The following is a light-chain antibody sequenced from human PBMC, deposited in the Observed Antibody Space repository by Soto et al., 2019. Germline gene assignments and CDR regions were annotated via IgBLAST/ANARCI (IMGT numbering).Light chain of an antibody. CDR2: GAS. CDR3: QQYGSSPLT. J-gene: IGKJ1*01. CDR1: QSVSSSY. Sequence: EIALTQSPGTLSLSPGERATLSCRVSQSVSSSYLAWYQQKPGQAPRLLIYGASSRATGIPDRFSGPGSGTDFTLTISRLEPEDLGVYYCQQYGSSPLTFGQGTKVEIK. V-gene: IGKV3-20*01.